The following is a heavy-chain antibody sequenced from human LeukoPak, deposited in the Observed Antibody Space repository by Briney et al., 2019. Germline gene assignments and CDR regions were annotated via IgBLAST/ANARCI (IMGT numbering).Heavy chain of an antibody. CDR3: ARTDGSYYYYYYMDV. V-gene: IGHV4-61*02. D-gene: IGHD1-26*01. CDR2: IYTSGST. J-gene: IGHJ6*03. Sequence: SETLSLTCTVSGGSISSGSYYWSWIRQPAGKGLEWIGRIYTSGSTNYNPSLKSRVTISVDTSKNQFSLKLSSVAAADTAVYYCARTDGSYYYYYYMDVWGKGTTVTVSS. CDR1: GGSISSGSYY.